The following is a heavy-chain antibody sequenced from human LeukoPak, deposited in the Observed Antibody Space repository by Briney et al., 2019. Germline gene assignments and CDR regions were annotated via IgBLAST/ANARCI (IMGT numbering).Heavy chain of an antibody. CDR1: GGSISSSSYY. J-gene: IGHJ5*02. Sequence: PSETLSLTCTVSGGSISSSSYYWGWIRQPPGKGLEWIGSIYYSGSTYYNPSLKSRVTISVDTSKNQYSLKLSSVTAADTAVYYCARDKSKGPAAAGGYNWFDPWGQGTLVTVSS. CDR2: IYYSGST. CDR3: ARDKSKGPAAAGGYNWFDP. D-gene: IGHD6-13*01. V-gene: IGHV4-39*07.